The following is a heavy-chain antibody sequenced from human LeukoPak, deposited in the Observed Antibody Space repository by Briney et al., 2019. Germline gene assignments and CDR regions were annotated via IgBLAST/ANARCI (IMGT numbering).Heavy chain of an antibody. D-gene: IGHD6-13*01. J-gene: IGHJ5*02. CDR1: GFIFSRYA. V-gene: IGHV3-33*01. CDR2: VWSDGTRE. CDR3: ARGVAENGNPNYFDP. Sequence: GGSLRLSCAASGFIFSRYAMHWVRQAPGTGLEWVAVVWSDGTREYYTDSVKGRFTISRDNSKNTLYLQMNSLRAEDTAVYSCARGVAENGNPNYFDPWGRGTLVTVSS.